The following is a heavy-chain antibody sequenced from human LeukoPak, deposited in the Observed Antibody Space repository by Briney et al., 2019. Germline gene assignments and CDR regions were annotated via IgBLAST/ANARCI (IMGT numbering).Heavy chain of an antibody. V-gene: IGHV4-59*01. Sequence: PSETLSLTCTVSGGSISSYYWSWIRQPPEKGLEWIGYIYYSGSTNYNPSLKSRVTISVDTSKNQFSLKLSSVTAADTAVYYCARHSRRYPFDYWGQGTLVTVSS. D-gene: IGHD1-26*01. CDR2: IYYSGST. CDR1: GGSISSYY. J-gene: IGHJ4*02. CDR3: ARHSRRYPFDY.